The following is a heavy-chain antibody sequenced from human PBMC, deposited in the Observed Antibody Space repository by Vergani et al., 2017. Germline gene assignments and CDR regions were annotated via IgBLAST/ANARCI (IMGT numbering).Heavy chain of an antibody. V-gene: IGHV4-39*01. J-gene: IGHJ5*02. D-gene: IGHD4-23*01. CDR2: IYYSGST. CDR1: GGSLSSSSYY. Sequence: QLQLQESGPGLVKPSEPLSLTCTVSGGSLSSSSYYWGWIRQPPGKGLEWIGSIYYSGSTYYNPSLKSRVTISVDTSKNQFTLKLSSVTAADTAVVYCARLGGPWGQGTLVTVSS. CDR3: ARLGGP.